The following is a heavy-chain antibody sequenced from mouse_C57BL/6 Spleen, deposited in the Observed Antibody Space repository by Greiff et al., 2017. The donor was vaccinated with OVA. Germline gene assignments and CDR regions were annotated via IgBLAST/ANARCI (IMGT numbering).Heavy chain of an antibody. CDR1: GFTFSDYG. J-gene: IGHJ2*01. Sequence: EVKLVESGGGLVKPGGSLKLSCAASGFTFSDYGMHWVRQAPEKGLEWVAYISSGSSTIYYADTVKGRFTISRDNAKNTLFLQMTSLRSEDTAMYYCARRPRQLRLQGFDYWGQGTTLTVSS. CDR3: ARRPRQLRLQGFDY. D-gene: IGHD3-2*02. V-gene: IGHV5-17*01. CDR2: ISSGSSTI.